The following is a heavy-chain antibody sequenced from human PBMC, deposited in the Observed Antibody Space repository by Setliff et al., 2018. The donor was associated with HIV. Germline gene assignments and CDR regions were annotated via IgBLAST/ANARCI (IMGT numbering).Heavy chain of an antibody. J-gene: IGHJ4*02. CDR3: AAVPWGHSSLIIDH. CDR1: GLIFSSYE. CDR2: IGGHGSII. D-gene: IGHD3-16*01. V-gene: IGHV3-48*03. Sequence: GGSLRLSCAASGLIFSSYEMDWVRQAPGKGLEWISFIGGHGSIIHYADSVKGRFTISRDNAKNSVYLQMHSLRVEDTAVYYCAAVPWGHSSLIIDHWGQGTPVTVSS.